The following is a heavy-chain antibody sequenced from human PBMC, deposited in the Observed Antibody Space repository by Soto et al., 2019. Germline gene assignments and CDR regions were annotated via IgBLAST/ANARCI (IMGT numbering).Heavy chain of an antibody. Sequence: GGSLRLACAASGFTFSNYAMSWVRQAPGKGLEWVSTFTRSGNTYYADSVKGRFTISRDNSKNTLHLQMDSLRAEDTAVYYCAREFAPGRPNYEYWGLGTLVTVSS. D-gene: IGHD2-21*01. CDR2: FTRSGNT. CDR3: AREFAPGRPNYEY. V-gene: IGHV3-23*01. J-gene: IGHJ4*02. CDR1: GFTFSNYA.